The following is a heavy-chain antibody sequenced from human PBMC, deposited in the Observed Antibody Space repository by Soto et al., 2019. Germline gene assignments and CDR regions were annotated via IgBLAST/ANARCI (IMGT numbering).Heavy chain of an antibody. CDR2: ISWNSGSI. CDR3: AKVRYYYDSSGSFDY. Sequence: GGSLRLSCAASGFTFDDYAMHWVRQAPGKGLEWVSGISWNSGSIGYADSVKGRFTISRDNAKNSLYLQMNSLRAEDTALYYWAKVRYYYDSSGSFDYWGQGTLVTVSS. J-gene: IGHJ4*02. CDR1: GFTFDDYA. V-gene: IGHV3-9*01. D-gene: IGHD3-22*01.